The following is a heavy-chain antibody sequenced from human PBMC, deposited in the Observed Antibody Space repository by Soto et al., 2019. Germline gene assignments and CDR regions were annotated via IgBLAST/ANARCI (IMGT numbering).Heavy chain of an antibody. D-gene: IGHD1-26*01. V-gene: IGHV1-69*13. J-gene: IGHJ6*02. CDR1: GGTFSSYA. CDR3: ARGAGIGNYYYGMDV. Sequence: SVKVTCKASGGTFSSYAISWVRQAPGQGLEWMGGIIPIFGTANYAQKFQGRVTITADESTSTAYMELSSLRSEDTAVYYCARGAGIGNYYYGMDVWGQGTRVTFSS. CDR2: IIPIFGTA.